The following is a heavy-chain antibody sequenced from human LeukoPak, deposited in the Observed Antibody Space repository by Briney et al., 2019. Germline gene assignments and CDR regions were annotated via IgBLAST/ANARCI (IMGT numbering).Heavy chain of an antibody. V-gene: IGHV4-39*01. Sequence: PSETLSLTCTVSGGSIISSDYHWGWVRQPPGKGLEWIGTISYSGNTDYNPSLRSRVTISVDTSNNQFSLRLGSVTAADTAVYHCARHCCSGPAKRVFDICGQGTMVTVSS. CDR2: ISYSGNT. CDR3: ARHCCSGPAKRVFDI. J-gene: IGHJ3*02. CDR1: GGSIISSDYH. D-gene: IGHD2-15*01.